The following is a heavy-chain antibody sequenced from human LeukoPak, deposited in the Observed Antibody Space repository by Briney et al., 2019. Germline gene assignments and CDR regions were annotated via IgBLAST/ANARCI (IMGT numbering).Heavy chain of an antibody. CDR3: AKSYSGWYSY. Sequence: GGSLRLSCAASRFTFSSYAMSWVRQAPGKGLEWVSAISGSGGSAYYADSVKGRFTISRDNSKDTLYLQMNSLRAEDTAVYYCAKSYSGWYSYWGQGTLVTVSS. CDR2: ISGSGGSA. J-gene: IGHJ4*02. V-gene: IGHV3-23*01. CDR1: RFTFSSYA. D-gene: IGHD6-19*01.